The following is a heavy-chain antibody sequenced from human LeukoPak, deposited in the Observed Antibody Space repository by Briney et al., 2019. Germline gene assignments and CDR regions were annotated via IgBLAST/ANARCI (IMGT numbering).Heavy chain of an antibody. V-gene: IGHV4-34*01. J-gene: IGHJ6*02. CDR1: GFTFSDYY. CDR3: ASPQYCSGGSCHYYYGMDV. Sequence: PGGSLRLSCAASGFTFSDYYMSWIRQAPGKGLEWIGQIYYSGSIYYNPSLKSRVTISVDSSKNQFSLKLSSVTAADTAVYYCASPQYCSGGSCHYYYGMDVWGQGTTVTVSS. CDR2: IYYSGSI. D-gene: IGHD2-15*01.